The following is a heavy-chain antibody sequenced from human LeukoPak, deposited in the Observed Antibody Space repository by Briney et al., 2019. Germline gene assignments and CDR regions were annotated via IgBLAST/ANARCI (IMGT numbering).Heavy chain of an antibody. D-gene: IGHD2-2*02. J-gene: IGHJ4*02. CDR2: IRYDGSNK. CDR1: GFTFSSYG. V-gene: IGHV3-30*02. Sequence: PGGSLRLSCAASGFTFSSYGMHWVRQAPGKGLEWVAFIRYDGSNKYYADSVKGRFTISRDNSKNTLYLQMNSLRAEDTAVYYCAKDLPLIVVVPAAITFDYWGQGTLVTVSP. CDR3: AKDLPLIVVVPAAITFDY.